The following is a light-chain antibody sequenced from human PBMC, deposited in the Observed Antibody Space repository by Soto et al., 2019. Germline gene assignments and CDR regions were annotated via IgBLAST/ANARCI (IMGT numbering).Light chain of an antibody. CDR3: SSDTPIITLL. CDR1: SSDVGGSFS. J-gene: IGLJ2*01. V-gene: IGLV2-14*03. Sequence: QSALTQPASVSGSPGQSITISCTATSSDVGGSFSVSWYQQHPNTAPKLLIYDVTDRPSGVSRRFSGSRSGNTASLTISGLQAEDEAHYYCSSDTPIITLLFGAGTKLTVL. CDR2: DVT.